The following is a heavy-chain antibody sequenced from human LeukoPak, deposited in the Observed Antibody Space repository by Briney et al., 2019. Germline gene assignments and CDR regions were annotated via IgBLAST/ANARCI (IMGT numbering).Heavy chain of an antibody. D-gene: IGHD1-26*01. V-gene: IGHV3-49*04. Sequence: GGSLRLSCTASGFTFGDYAMSWVRQAPGKGLEWVGFIRSKAYGGTTEYAASVKGRFTISRDDSKSIAYLQMNSLKTEDTAVYYCTRGGGSPFDYWGQGTLVTVSS. J-gene: IGHJ4*02. CDR1: GFTFGDYA. CDR3: TRGGGSPFDY. CDR2: IRSKAYGGTT.